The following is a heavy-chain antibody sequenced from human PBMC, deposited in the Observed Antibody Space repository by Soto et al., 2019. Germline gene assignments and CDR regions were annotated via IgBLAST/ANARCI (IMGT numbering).Heavy chain of an antibody. D-gene: IGHD3-10*01. J-gene: IGHJ4*02. CDR3: ASGYGRNFDY. CDR2: VNHSGST. Sequence: PSETLSLTCAVYGGSFSGYYWSWIRQPPGKGLEWIGEVNHSGSTNYNPSLKIRVTISVDTSKNQFSLKLSSVTAADMAGYYSASGYGRNFDYWGQGTLVTVSS. V-gene: IGHV4-34*01. CDR1: GGSFSGYY.